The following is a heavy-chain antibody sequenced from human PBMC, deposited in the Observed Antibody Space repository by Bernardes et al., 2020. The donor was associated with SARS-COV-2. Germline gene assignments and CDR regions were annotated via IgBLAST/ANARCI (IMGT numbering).Heavy chain of an antibody. CDR2: LIPRFGST. CDR1: GSTFTSSA. Sequence: QVSCKASGSTFTSSAFSWVRQAPGQGLEWMGRLIPRFGSTNYAQNFQGRVTITADESSSTAYMELSSLRSEDTALYYCAREPIAARPGIWFDPWGQGTLVTVSS. J-gene: IGHJ5*02. D-gene: IGHD6-6*01. V-gene: IGHV1-69*01. CDR3: AREPIAARPGIWFDP.